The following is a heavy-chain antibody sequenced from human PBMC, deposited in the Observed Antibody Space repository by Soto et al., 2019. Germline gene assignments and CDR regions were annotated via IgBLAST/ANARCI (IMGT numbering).Heavy chain of an antibody. CDR3: ARVPYTNFGRYYYRMDV. CDR2: ISWNSGNI. J-gene: IGHJ6*02. Sequence: EVQLVESGGGLVQPGMSLRLSCAVSGFTFDDYAMHWVRQAPGKCLEWVSGISWNSGNIGYADSVKGRFIVSRDNAKNFLYFQMNSLRPEDTALYYCARVPYTNFGRYYYRMDVWGQGTTVTVSS. D-gene: IGHD4-4*01. V-gene: IGHV3-9*01. CDR1: GFTFDDYA.